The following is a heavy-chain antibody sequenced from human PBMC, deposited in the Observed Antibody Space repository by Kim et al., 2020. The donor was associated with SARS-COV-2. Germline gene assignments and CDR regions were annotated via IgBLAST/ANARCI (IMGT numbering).Heavy chain of an antibody. V-gene: IGHV4-4*09. D-gene: IGHD1-26*01. Sequence: SLKSRVTISVDTSKNQFSLKLSSVTAADTAVYYCARMSSATLYYYYGMDVWGQGTTVTVSS. J-gene: IGHJ6*02. CDR3: ARMSSATLYYYYGMDV.